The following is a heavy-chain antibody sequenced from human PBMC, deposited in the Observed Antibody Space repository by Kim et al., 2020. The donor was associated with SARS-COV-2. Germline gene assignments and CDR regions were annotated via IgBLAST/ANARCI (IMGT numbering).Heavy chain of an antibody. CDR1: GFTFSSYG. D-gene: IGHD3-10*01. CDR2: ISYDGSNK. CDR3: ARDPRPRLGYGSGSYYTY. J-gene: IGHJ4*02. V-gene: IGHV3-33*05. Sequence: GGSLRLSCAASGFTFSSYGMHWVRQAPGKGLEWVAVISYDGSNKYYADSVKGRFTISRDNSKNTLYLQMNSLRAEDTAVYYCARDPRPRLGYGSGSYYTYWGQGTLVTVSS.